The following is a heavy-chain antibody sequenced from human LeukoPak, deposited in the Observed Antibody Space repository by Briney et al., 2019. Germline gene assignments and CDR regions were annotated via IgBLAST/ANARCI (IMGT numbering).Heavy chain of an antibody. CDR3: ARDVVGANPAFDY. J-gene: IGHJ4*02. CDR1: GYTFTSYG. CDR2: ITPYNGNT. V-gene: IGHV1-18*01. D-gene: IGHD2-15*01. Sequence: ASVKVSCKASGYTFTSYGISWVRQAPGQGLEWMGWITPYNGNTNSAQNLQGRVTMTTDTSTSTAYMELRSLRSDDTAVYYCARDVVGANPAFDYWGQGTLVTVSS.